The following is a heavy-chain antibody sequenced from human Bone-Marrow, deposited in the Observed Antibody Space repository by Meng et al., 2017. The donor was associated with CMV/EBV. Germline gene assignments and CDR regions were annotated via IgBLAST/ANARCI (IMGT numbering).Heavy chain of an antibody. CDR1: GGTFSSYA. CDR3: ARLGYCSSTSCSPPSGMDV. Sequence: SVKVSCKASGGTFSSYAISWVRQAPGQGLEWMGGIIPIFGTANYAQKFQGRVTITTDESTSTAYMELSSLRSEDTAVYYCARLGYCSSTSCSPPSGMDVWGQGTTVPVPS. J-gene: IGHJ6*02. V-gene: IGHV1-69*05. CDR2: IIPIFGTA. D-gene: IGHD2-2*01.